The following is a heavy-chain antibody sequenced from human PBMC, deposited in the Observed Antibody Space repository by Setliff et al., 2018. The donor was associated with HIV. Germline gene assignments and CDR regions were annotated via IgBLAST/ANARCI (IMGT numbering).Heavy chain of an antibody. CDR1: GGSLSGYY. CDR2: INDSGNI. D-gene: IGHD5-18*01. V-gene: IGHV4-34*01. Sequence: ETLSLTCAVYGGSLSGYYWSWIRQPPGKGLEWIGEINDSGNINYNPSLKSRVTISLDTSKNQFSLKVSSVTAADTAVYYCARGHTPMAPLPFDYWGQGTLVTVSS. J-gene: IGHJ4*02. CDR3: ARGHTPMAPLPFDY.